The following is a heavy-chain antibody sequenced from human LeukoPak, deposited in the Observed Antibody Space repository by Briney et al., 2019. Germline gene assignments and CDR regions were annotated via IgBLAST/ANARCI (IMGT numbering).Heavy chain of an antibody. CDR1: GFTFSSYW. J-gene: IGHJ4*02. CDR3: ARVGGSYGPFDY. Sequence: GGSLRLSCAASGFTFSSYWMHWVRQAPGKGLVWVSRINSDGSSTSYADSVKGRFTISRDNAKNTLYLQMNSLRAEDTAVYSCARVGGSYGPFDYWGQGTLVTVSS. D-gene: IGHD3-16*01. V-gene: IGHV3-74*01. CDR2: INSDGSST.